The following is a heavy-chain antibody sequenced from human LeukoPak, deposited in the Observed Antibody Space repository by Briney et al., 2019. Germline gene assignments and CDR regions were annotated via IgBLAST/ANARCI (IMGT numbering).Heavy chain of an antibody. V-gene: IGHV3-7*01. CDR2: IKQDGSEK. Sequence: GGSLRLSCAASGFTFSSSWMSWVLQAPGKGLEWVANIKQDGSEKYYVDSVKGRFTISRDNAKNSLYLQMNSLRAEDTAVYYCARIMITFGGVIAYYFDYWGQGTLVTVSS. D-gene: IGHD3-16*02. CDR3: ARIMITFGGVIAYYFDY. CDR1: GFTFSSSW. J-gene: IGHJ4*02.